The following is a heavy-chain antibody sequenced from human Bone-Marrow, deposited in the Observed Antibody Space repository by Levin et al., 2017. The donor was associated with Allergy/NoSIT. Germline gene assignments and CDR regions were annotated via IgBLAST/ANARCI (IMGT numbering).Heavy chain of an antibody. D-gene: IGHD3-16*01. CDR1: GFSFRDQY. CDR2: ISHTGRTT. J-gene: IGHJ6*02. CDR3: ARAPRDPYEFYYYGMDV. Sequence: GGSLRLSCAASGFSFRDQYMSWIRQAPGKGLEWIAYISHTGRTTYHADSVKGRFTISRDNSRDSLSLQMNSLRVEDTAVYYCARAPRDPYEFYYYGMDVWGQGTTVTVSS. V-gene: IGHV3-11*01.